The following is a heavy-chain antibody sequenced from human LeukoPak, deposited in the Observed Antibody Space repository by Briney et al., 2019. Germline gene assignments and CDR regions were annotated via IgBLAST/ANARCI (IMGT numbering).Heavy chain of an antibody. D-gene: IGHD3-16*01. CDR1: GFTFRNNG. CDR2: IRWDGSDK. J-gene: IGHJ4*02. Sequence: GGSLRLSCVASGFTFRNNGMHWVRQAPGKGLEWVSYIRWDGSDKYYADSVEGRFTISRDNSKNTLYLQMNSLRAEDTAVYYCAKGDDYVWGTLGSYWGQGTLVTVSS. V-gene: IGHV3-30*02. CDR3: AKGDDYVWGTLGSY.